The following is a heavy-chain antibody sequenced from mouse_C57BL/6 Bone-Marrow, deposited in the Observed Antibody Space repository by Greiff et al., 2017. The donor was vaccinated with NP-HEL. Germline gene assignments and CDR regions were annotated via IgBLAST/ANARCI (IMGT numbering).Heavy chain of an antibody. D-gene: IGHD2-4*01. V-gene: IGHV3-6*01. J-gene: IGHJ2*01. CDR3: ARIYYDYDGFDY. CDR2: ISYDGSN. Sequence: EVQLQQSGPGLVKPSQSLSLTCSVTGYSITSGYYWNWIRQFPGNKLEWMGYISYDGSNNYNPSLKNRISITRDTSKNQFFLKLNSVTTEDTATYYCARIYYDYDGFDYWGQGTTLTVSS. CDR1: GYSITSGYY.